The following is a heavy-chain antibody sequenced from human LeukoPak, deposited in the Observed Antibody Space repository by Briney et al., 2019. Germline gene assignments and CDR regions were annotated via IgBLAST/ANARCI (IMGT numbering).Heavy chain of an antibody. CDR3: ARCLVGATYYFDY. D-gene: IGHD1-26*01. V-gene: IGHV4-34*01. Sequence: PSETLSLTCAVYGGSFSGYYWSWIRQPPGKGQEWIGEINHSGSTNYNPSLKSRVTISVDTSKNQFSLKLSSVTAADTAVYYCARCLVGATYYFDYWGQGTLVTVSS. J-gene: IGHJ4*02. CDR2: INHSGST. CDR1: GGSFSGYY.